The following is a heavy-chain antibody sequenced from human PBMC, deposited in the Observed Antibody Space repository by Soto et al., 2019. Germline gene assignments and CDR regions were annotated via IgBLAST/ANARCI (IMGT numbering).Heavy chain of an antibody. Sequence: GGSLRLSCAASGFTFSIYSMKWVRQAPGKGLEWVSSISSGSDYIFYADSVKGRFTISKDNTKNLVYLQMNNLRAEDTGVYYCGRVAVGNTYLFDYWGQGTLVTVSS. CDR1: GFTFSIYS. V-gene: IGHV3-21*06. J-gene: IGHJ4*02. D-gene: IGHD1-26*01. CDR2: ISSGSDYI. CDR3: GRVAVGNTYLFDY.